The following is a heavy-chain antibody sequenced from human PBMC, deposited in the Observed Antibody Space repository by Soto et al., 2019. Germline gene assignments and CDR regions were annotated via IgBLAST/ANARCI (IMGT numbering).Heavy chain of an antibody. Sequence: GGSLRLSCAASGFTVSSNYMSWVRQAPGKGLEWVSVIYSGGSTYYADSVKGRFTISRDNSKNTLYLQMNSLRAEDTAVYYCARGGEAAGTTSYFDYWGQGTLVTVSS. CDR3: ARGGEAAGTTSYFDY. D-gene: IGHD6-13*01. CDR2: IYSGGST. CDR1: GFTVSSNY. V-gene: IGHV3-53*01. J-gene: IGHJ4*02.